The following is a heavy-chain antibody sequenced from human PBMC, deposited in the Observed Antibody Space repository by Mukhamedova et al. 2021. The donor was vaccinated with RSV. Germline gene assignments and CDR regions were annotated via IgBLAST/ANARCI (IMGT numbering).Heavy chain of an antibody. CDR3: AKERELTGDVGDAF. Sequence: SKNIFNTFAMSWVRRAPGKGLEWVSTISGSGDTTYYADSAKGRFTISRDNSKNTVYLQMNSLRGEDTAIYFCAKERELTGDVGDAF. CDR1: KNIFNTFA. J-gene: IGHJ3*01. CDR2: ISGSGDTT. D-gene: IGHD1-20*01. V-gene: IGHV3-23*01.